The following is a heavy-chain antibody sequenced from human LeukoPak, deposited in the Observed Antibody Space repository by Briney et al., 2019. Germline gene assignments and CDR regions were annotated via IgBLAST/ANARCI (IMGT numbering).Heavy chain of an antibody. CDR3: ARGTYDFWSGYPDSFDY. Sequence: GGSLRLSCAASGFTFSDYYMIWIRQAPGKALEWVTYINNSDIPIYYADSVKGRFTISRDNAKNSLYLPMNSLRAEDTAVYYCARGTYDFWSGYPDSFDYWGQGTLVTVSS. CDR1: GFTFSDYY. D-gene: IGHD3-3*01. V-gene: IGHV3-11*04. CDR2: INNSDIPI. J-gene: IGHJ4*02.